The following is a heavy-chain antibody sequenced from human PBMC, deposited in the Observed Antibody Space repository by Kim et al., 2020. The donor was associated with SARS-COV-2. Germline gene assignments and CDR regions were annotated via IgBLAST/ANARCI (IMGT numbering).Heavy chain of an antibody. J-gene: IGHJ5*02. CDR2: ISSSSSYI. CDR3: ARGAYYGSGSYMRGFDP. V-gene: IGHV3-21*01. CDR1: GFTFSSYS. Sequence: GGSLRLSCAASGFTFSSYSMNWVRQAPGKGLEWVSSISSSSSYIYYADSVKGRFTISRDNAKNSLYLQMNSLRAEDTAVYYCARGAYYGSGSYMRGFDPWGQGTLVTVSS. D-gene: IGHD3-10*01.